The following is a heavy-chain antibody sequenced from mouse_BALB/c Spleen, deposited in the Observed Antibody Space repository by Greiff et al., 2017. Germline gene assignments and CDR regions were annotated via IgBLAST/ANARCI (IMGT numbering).Heavy chain of an antibody. CDR1: GYAFSSYW. CDR2: IYPGDGDT. V-gene: IGHV1-80*01. CDR3: ARWGGNYEIDY. Sequence: QVQLKESGAELVRPGSSVKISCKASGYAFSSYWMNWVKQRPGQGLEWIGQIYPGDGDTNYNGKFKGKATLTADKSSSTAYMQLSSLTSEDSAVYFCARWGGNYEIDYWGQGTTLTVSS. J-gene: IGHJ2*01. D-gene: IGHD2-1*01.